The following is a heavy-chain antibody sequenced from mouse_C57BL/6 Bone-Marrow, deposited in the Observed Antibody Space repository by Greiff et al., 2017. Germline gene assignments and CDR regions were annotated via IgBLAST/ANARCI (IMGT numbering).Heavy chain of an antibody. D-gene: IGHD1-2*01. V-gene: IGHV2-2*01. CDR1: GFSLTSYG. CDR2: IWSGGST. J-gene: IGHJ4*01. CDR3: ARTVLRPSYAMDY. Sequence: VQLQQSGPGLVQPSQSLSITCTVSGFSLTSYGVHWVRQSPGKGLEWLGVIWSGGSTDYNAAFISRLSISKDNSKSQVFFKMNSLQADDTAIYYCARTVLRPSYAMDYWGQGTSVTVSS.